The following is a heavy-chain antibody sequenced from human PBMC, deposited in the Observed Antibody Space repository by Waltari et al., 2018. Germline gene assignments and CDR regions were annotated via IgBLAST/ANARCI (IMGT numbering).Heavy chain of an antibody. CDR3: TRQVLGYCTSAACRRLES. Sequence: QVQLQESGPGLVKPSETLSLTCDVSGYFINTGSYLGWLRQPPGKGLEWVGTIYHDGTTFYSPSLNSRVTMSMDMSKNQISLKLKSVTAADTAVYYRTRQVLGYCTSAACRRLESWGQGTLVTVSS. V-gene: IGHV4-38-2*01. CDR2: IYHDGTT. CDR1: GYFINTGSY. D-gene: IGHD2-2*03. J-gene: IGHJ4*02.